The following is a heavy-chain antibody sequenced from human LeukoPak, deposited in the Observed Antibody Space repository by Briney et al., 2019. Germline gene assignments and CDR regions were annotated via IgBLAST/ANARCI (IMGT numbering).Heavy chain of an antibody. CDR1: GFTFSSYM. V-gene: IGHV3-21*01. CDR3: AREGDGYTDPFDY. D-gene: IGHD5-24*01. J-gene: IGHJ4*02. Sequence: PGGSLRLSCAASGFTFSSYMMTWVCQAPGKGLEWVSSISSSSSYIYYADSVKGRFTISRDNARKSMYLQMNSLRAEDTAVYYCAREGDGYTDPFDYWGQGTLVTVSS. CDR2: ISSSSSYI.